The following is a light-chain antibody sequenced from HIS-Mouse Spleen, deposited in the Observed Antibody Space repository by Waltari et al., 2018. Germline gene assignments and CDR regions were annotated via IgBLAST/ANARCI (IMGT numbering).Light chain of an antibody. V-gene: IGKV1-39*01. J-gene: IGKJ2*01. CDR3: QQSYSTPMYT. CDR1: QSISSY. CDR2: AAS. Sequence: DIQMTQSPSSLPASVGARVTITCRASQSISSYLNWYQQKPGKAPKLLIYAASSLQSGVPSRFSGSGSGTDFTLTISSLQPEDFATYYCQQSYSTPMYTFGQGTKLEIK.